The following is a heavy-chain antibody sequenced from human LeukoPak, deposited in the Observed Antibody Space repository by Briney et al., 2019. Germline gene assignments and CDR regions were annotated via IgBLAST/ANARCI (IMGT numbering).Heavy chain of an antibody. Sequence: ASVKVSCKASGYIFKAYYIHWVRQAPGQGLEWMGWINPNNGGTKYAQKFQGRATMTGDTSISTGYMELSGLRSDDTAVYYCARESPSFSRSWYRDNWFDPWGQGSLVTVSS. CDR2: INPNNGGT. D-gene: IGHD6-13*01. V-gene: IGHV1-2*02. CDR1: GYIFKAYY. CDR3: ARESPSFSRSWYRDNWFDP. J-gene: IGHJ5*02.